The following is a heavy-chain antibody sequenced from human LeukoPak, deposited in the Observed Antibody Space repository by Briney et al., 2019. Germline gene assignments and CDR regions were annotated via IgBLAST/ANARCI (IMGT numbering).Heavy chain of an antibody. CDR1: GFTFSNAW. J-gene: IGHJ1*01. V-gene: IGHV3-15*01. CDR3: TTAAFH. D-gene: IGHD6-25*01. Sequence: GGSLRLSCAASGFTFSNAWMSWARQAPGKGLEWVGHIRSETDGGPTDNAAPVKGRFTISRDDSKNTLYLQMNRLKTEDTAVYYCTTAAFHWGQGTLVTVSS. CDR2: IRSETDGGPT.